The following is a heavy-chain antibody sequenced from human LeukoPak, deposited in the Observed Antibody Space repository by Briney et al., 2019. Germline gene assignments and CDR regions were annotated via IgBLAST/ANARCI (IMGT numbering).Heavy chain of an antibody. CDR2: ISSSSSYI. J-gene: IGHJ4*02. Sequence: GGSLRLSCAASGFTFSSYSMNWVRQAPGKGLEWVSSISSSSSYIYYADSVKGRFTISRDNAKNSLYLQMNSLRAEDTTVYYCARDRQSYYDFWSGYYSHPFDYWGQGTLVTVSS. V-gene: IGHV3-21*01. CDR1: GFTFSSYS. CDR3: ARDRQSYYDFWSGYYSHPFDY. D-gene: IGHD3-3*01.